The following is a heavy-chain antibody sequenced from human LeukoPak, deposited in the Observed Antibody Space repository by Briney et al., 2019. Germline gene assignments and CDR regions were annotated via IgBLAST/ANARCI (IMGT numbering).Heavy chain of an antibody. J-gene: IGHJ5*02. D-gene: IGHD6-19*01. CDR3: ARDHHWLVPKWFDP. V-gene: IGHV4-34*01. CDR2: MNHSGST. CDR1: GGSFSGYY. Sequence: SETLSLTCAVYGGSFSGYYWSWIRQPPGKGLEWIGEMNHSGSTNYNPSLKSRVTISVDTSKNQFSLKLSSVTAADTAVYYCARDHHWLVPKWFDPWGQGTLVTVSS.